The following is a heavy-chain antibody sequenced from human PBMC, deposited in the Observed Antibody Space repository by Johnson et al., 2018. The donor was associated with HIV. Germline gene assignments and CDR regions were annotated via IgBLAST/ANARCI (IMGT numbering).Heavy chain of an antibody. V-gene: IGHV3-13*01. Sequence: VQLVESGGGVVQPGRSLRLSCAASGFTFSSYDMHWVRQATGKGLEWVSAIGTAGDTYYPGSVKGRFTISRDNSKNTLYLQMNSLRAEDTAVYYCAKGRLGVAFDIWGQGTMVTVSS. D-gene: IGHD3-16*01. J-gene: IGHJ3*02. CDR3: AKGRLGVAFDI. CDR1: GFTFSSYD. CDR2: IGTAGDT.